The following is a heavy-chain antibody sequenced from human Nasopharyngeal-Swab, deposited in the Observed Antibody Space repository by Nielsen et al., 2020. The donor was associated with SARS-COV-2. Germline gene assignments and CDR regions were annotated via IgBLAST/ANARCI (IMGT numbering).Heavy chain of an antibody. Sequence: LETLSLTCAVYGGSFSGYYWSWIRQPPGKGLEWIGEINHSGSTNYNPSLKSRVTMSVDTSKNQSSLKLSSVTAADTAVYYCAREPHYDFWSGHGYGMDVWGQGTTVTVSS. CDR2: INHSGST. J-gene: IGHJ6*02. D-gene: IGHD3-3*01. CDR3: AREPHYDFWSGHGYGMDV. CDR1: GGSFSGYY. V-gene: IGHV4-34*01.